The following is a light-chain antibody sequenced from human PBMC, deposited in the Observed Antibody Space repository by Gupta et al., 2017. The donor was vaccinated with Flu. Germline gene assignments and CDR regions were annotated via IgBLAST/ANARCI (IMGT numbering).Light chain of an antibody. J-gene: IGLJ3*02. V-gene: IGLV2-23*01. CDR1: SSDVTNYNV. CDR3: CSSAGSTKWA. Sequence: QAALTQPASVSGSPGPSITISCVGTSSDVTNYNVVSWYQHHPDKAPKLLIYEDTKRPSGVSDRFSGSKSGNTASLTISGLQTEDEGDYYCCSSAGSTKWAFGGGTKLTVL. CDR2: EDT.